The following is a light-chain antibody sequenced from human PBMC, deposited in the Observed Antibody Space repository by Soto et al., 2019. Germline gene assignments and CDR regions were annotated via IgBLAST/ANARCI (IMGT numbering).Light chain of an antibody. J-gene: IGKJ4*02. Sequence: DVHVTHSPASLSPSILYRLNMSCLTSRGIYNYLAWYQQKPGQVPKLLINAASSLQSGVPSRFSGSGSGTDFTLTISSLETEDVETCCCGKEGSGSRTLGGGTKVDIK. CDR1: RGIYNY. CDR3: GKEGSGSRT. V-gene: IGKV1-27*01. CDR2: AAS.